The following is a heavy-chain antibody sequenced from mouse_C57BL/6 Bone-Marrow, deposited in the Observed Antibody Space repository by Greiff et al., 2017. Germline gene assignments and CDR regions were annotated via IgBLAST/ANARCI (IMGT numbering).Heavy chain of an antibody. D-gene: IGHD2-5*01. Sequence: VQLQQPGAELVKPGASVKLSCTASGFNIKDYYMNWVKQRTEQGLEWIGRIDPEDGETKYAPKFQGKATITADTSSNTAYLQLRSLTSEDTAVYYCALAFYSNYGYFDYWGQGTTLTVSS. J-gene: IGHJ2*01. CDR3: ALAFYSNYGYFDY. CDR1: GFNIKDYY. CDR2: IDPEDGET. V-gene: IGHV14-2*01.